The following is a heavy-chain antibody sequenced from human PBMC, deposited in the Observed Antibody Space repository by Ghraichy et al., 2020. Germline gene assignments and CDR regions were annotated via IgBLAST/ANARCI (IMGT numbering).Heavy chain of an antibody. Sequence: LSLTCTVSGGSISSGGYYWSWIRQHPGKGLEWIGYIYYSGSTYYNPSLKSRVTISVDTSKNQFSLKLSSVTAADTAVYYCARVPYYDSSGYSAFDIWGQGTMVTVSS. V-gene: IGHV4-31*03. J-gene: IGHJ3*02. CDR2: IYYSGST. D-gene: IGHD3-22*01. CDR1: GGSISSGGYY. CDR3: ARVPYYDSSGYSAFDI.